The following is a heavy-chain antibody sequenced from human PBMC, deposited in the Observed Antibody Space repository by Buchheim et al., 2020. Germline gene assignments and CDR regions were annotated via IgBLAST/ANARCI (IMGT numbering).Heavy chain of an antibody. D-gene: IGHD6-13*01. V-gene: IGHV3-48*04. J-gene: IGHJ4*02. CDR2: ISSSSSTI. Sequence: EVQLVESGGGLVQPGGSLRLSCAASGFTFSSYSMNWVRQAPGKGLEWVSYISSSSSTIYYADSVKGRFTIPRDNAKNSLFLPMNSLRAEDTAVYYCARDRRIAAAGLIFYWGQGTL. CDR1: GFTFSSYS. CDR3: ARDRRIAAAGLIFY.